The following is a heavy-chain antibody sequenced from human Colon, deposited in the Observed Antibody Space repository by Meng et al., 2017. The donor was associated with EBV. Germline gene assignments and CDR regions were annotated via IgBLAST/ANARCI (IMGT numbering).Heavy chain of an antibody. CDR2: VCHPGSA. V-gene: IGHV4-34*01. J-gene: IGHJ4*02. D-gene: IGHD3-9*01. CDR3: ARVPTTGYKDH. CDR1: GGSFSGYV. Sequence: LTQLGAGILKPQAPPSLTCAVKGGSFSGYVWSLVRQPPGKGMEWIGEVCHPGSANYNPSLKSRVTISVDASEKQFSLRLTSVTAADSAVYYCARVPTTGYKDHWGQGTLVTVSS.